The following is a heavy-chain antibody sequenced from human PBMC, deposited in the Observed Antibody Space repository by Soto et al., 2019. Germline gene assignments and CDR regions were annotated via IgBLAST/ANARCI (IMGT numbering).Heavy chain of an antibody. J-gene: IGHJ6*03. Sequence: SETLSLTCTVSGGSISSYYWSWIRQPPGKGLEWIGYIYYSGSANYSPSLKSRVTISVDTSKNQFSLKLSSVTAADTAVYYCARHARGYSYVDYYMDVWGKGTTVTVSS. V-gene: IGHV4-59*08. CDR3: ARHARGYSYVDYYMDV. CDR1: GGSISSYY. D-gene: IGHD5-18*01. CDR2: IYYSGSA.